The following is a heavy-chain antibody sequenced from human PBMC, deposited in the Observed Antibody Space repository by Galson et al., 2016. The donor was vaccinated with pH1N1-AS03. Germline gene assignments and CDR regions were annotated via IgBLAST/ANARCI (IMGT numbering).Heavy chain of an antibody. CDR1: GFMFSKYW. CDR3: ASRGGLSGASAVYGMDV. V-gene: IGHV3-7*01. D-gene: IGHD1-26*01. J-gene: IGHJ6*02. CDR2: IKEDGSEK. Sequence: SLRLSCAASGFMFSKYWMNWVRQAPGKGLEWVANIKEDGSEKDHVDSVKGRFTISRDNAKYSLYLHMNSLRGDDTAVYFCASRGGLSGASAVYGMDVWGRGTAVTVSS.